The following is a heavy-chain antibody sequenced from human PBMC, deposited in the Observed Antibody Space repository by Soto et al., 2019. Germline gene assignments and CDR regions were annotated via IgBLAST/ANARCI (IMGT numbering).Heavy chain of an antibody. Sequence: QVQLVESGGGVVQPGRSLRLSCAASGFTFTTYGMHWVRQAPGKGPGWVAVIWSDGSNKYYADSVKGRFTISRDNSENSLYLQMNSLRVEDTAVYYCARDLRKGRYFDYWGQGTLVTV. V-gene: IGHV3-33*01. CDR3: ARDLRKGRYFDY. CDR1: GFTFTTYG. J-gene: IGHJ4*02. CDR2: IWSDGSNK.